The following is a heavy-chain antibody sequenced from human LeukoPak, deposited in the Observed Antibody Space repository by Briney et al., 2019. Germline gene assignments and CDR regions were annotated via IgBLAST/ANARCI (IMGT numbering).Heavy chain of an antibody. CDR1: GRSISSYY. Sequence: SETLSLTCTVSGRSISSYYWSWIRQPAGKGLEWIGRIYTSGSTNYNPSLKSRVTMSVDTSKNQFSLKLSSVTAADTAVYYCARDKYSGSYFDYWGQGTLVTVSS. D-gene: IGHD1-26*01. CDR2: IYTSGST. J-gene: IGHJ4*02. CDR3: ARDKYSGSYFDY. V-gene: IGHV4-4*07.